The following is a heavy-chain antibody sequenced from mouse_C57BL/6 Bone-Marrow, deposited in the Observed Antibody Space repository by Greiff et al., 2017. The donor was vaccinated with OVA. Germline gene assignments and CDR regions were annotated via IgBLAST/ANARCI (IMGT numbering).Heavy chain of an antibody. V-gene: IGHV1-78*01. J-gene: IGHJ1*03. CDR3: ARDYGSSYDWYFDV. D-gene: IGHD1-1*01. CDR2: IYPRDGST. CDR1: GYTFTDHT. Sequence: QVQLQQSDAELVKPGASVKISCKVSGYTFTDHTIHWMKQRPEQGLEWIGYIYPRDGSTKYYEKFKGQATLTADTSSSTAYMQLNSLTSEDSAVYFCARDYGSSYDWYFDVWGTGTTVTVSS.